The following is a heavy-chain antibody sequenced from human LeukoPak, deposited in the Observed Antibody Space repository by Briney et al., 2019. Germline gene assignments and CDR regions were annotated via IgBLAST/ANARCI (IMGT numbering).Heavy chain of an antibody. Sequence: SETLSLTCTVSGGSISSGDYYWSWIRQPPGKGLEWIGYIYYSGSTYYNPSLKSRVTISVDTSKNQFSLKLSSVAAADTAVYYCARGDYYDSSGYHDAFDIWGQGTMVTVSS. V-gene: IGHV4-30-4*01. CDR1: GGSISSGDYY. J-gene: IGHJ3*02. CDR2: IYYSGST. CDR3: ARGDYYDSSGYHDAFDI. D-gene: IGHD3-22*01.